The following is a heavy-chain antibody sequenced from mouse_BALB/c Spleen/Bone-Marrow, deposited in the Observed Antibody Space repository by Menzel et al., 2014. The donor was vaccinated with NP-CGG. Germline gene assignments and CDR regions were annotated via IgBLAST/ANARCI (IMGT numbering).Heavy chain of an antibody. V-gene: IGHV1S22*01. J-gene: IGHJ4*01. D-gene: IGHD2-14*01. Sequence: LQQSGSELVRPGASVKLSCKASGYTFTSYWMHWVKQRPGQGLEWIGNIYPGSGSTNYDEKFKSKATLTVDTSSSTAYMQLSSLTSEDSAVYYCTRPTIGTTYYAVDYWGQGTSVTVSS. CDR1: GYTFTSYW. CDR3: TRPTIGTTYYAVDY. CDR2: IYPGSGST.